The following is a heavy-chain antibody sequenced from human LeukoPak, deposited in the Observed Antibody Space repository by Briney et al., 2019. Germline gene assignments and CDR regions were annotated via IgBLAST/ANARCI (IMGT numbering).Heavy chain of an antibody. D-gene: IGHD6-6*01. CDR3: ARRSYSSSSFGYYFDY. Sequence: GESLKISCRGSGYSFTTYWIGWVRQMPGKGLEWMGIIYPDDSDTRYSPSFQGQVTISADKSLSTAYLQWSSLKASDTAMYYCARRSYSSSSFGYYFDYWGQGTLVTVSS. CDR1: GYSFTTYW. J-gene: IGHJ4*02. V-gene: IGHV5-51*01. CDR2: IYPDDSDT.